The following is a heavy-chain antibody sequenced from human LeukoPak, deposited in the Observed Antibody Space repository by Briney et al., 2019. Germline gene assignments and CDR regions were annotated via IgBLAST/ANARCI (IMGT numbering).Heavy chain of an antibody. D-gene: IGHD5-18*01. V-gene: IGHV3-9*01. CDR2: ISWNSGSI. J-gene: IGHJ4*02. Sequence: XLRLXXXXSGFTFXXYAMRWVRHAPGKGLEWVSGISWNSGSIVYADSVKGRFTISRDNAKNSLYLQMNSLRAEDTALYYCAKAQVTSGYSYGYFDYWGQGTLVTVSS. CDR1: GFTFXXYA. CDR3: AKAQVTSGYSYGYFDY.